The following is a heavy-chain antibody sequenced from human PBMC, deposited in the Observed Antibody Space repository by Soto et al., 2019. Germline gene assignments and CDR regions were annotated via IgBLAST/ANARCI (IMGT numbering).Heavy chain of an antibody. CDR2: INAGNGNT. D-gene: IGHD6-19*01. J-gene: IGHJ3*02. CDR1: GYTFTSYA. CDR3: ARDSNPYSSGWYLYNAFDI. Sequence: QVPLVQSGAEVKKPGASVKVSCKASGYTFTSYAMHWVRQAPGQRLEWMGWINAGNGNTKYSQKFQGRVTITRDTSASTAYMELSSLRSEDTAVYYCARDSNPYSSGWYLYNAFDIWGQGTMVTVSS. V-gene: IGHV1-3*01.